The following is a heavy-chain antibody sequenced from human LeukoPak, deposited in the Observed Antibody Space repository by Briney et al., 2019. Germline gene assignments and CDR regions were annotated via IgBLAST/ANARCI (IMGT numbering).Heavy chain of an antibody. V-gene: IGHV3-7*01. CDR2: IKQDGSEK. J-gene: IGHJ5*02. Sequence: PGGSLRLSCGASGFAFSNYWMSWVRQAPGKGLEWVANIKQDGSEKYYVDSVKGRFTISRDNAENSLYLHMNSLRAEDTAVYYCARGPYCSSPTCFQTWFDPWGQGTLVTVSS. CDR3: ARGPYCSSPTCFQTWFDP. D-gene: IGHD2-2*01. CDR1: GFAFSNYW.